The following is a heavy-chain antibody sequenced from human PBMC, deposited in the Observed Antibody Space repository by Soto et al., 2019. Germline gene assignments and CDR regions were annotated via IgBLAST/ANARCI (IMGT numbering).Heavy chain of an antibody. J-gene: IGHJ4*02. Sequence: GGSLRLSCAASGFTFSSYAMSWVRQAPGKGLEWVSAISGSGGSTYYADSVKGRFTISRDNSKNTLYLQMNSLRAEDTAVYYCATAITIIVVAIDYWGQGTLVTVSS. V-gene: IGHV3-23*01. CDR3: ATAITIIVVAIDY. D-gene: IGHD3-22*01. CDR2: ISGSGGST. CDR1: GFTFSSYA.